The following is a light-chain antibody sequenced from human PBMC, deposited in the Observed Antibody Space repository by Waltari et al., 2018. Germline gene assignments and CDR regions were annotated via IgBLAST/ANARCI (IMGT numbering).Light chain of an antibody. Sequence: QLAVTQSPSASASLGASVKLTCTLSSEHSAYAIAWHQQQPEKGPRFLMKIDGGGRHSKGVGIPFRFSGSSSGAERYLTISSLQYEDEADYYCQTWDTDVVVFGGGTKLTVL. V-gene: IGLV4-69*01. J-gene: IGLJ2*01. CDR1: SEHSAYA. CDR3: QTWDTDVVV. CDR2: IDGGGRH.